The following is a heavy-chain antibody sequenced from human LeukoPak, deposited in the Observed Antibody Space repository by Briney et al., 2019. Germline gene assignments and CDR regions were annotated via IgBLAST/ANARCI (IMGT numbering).Heavy chain of an antibody. Sequence: GESLKISCKGSGYSFTSYWIGWVRQMPGKGLEWMGIIYPGDSDTRYSPSFQGQVTISADKSISTAYLQWSSLKASDTAMYHCARYSGSYYGYYYYYMDVWGKGTTVTVSS. V-gene: IGHV5-51*01. CDR3: ARYSGSYYGYYYYYMDV. J-gene: IGHJ6*03. CDR2: IYPGDSDT. CDR1: GYSFTSYW. D-gene: IGHD1-26*01.